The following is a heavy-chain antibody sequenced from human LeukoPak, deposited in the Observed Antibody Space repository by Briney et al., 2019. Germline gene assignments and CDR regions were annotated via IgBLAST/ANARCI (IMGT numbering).Heavy chain of an antibody. CDR2: ISSSSSYT. CDR1: RFTSSDYY. Sequence: PGGSLRLSCAASRFTSSDYYMSWIRQAPGKGLEWVSYISSSSSYTNYADSVKGRLTISRDNAKNSLYLQMNSLRAEDTAVYYCARVSCSGGSCYYFDCWGQGTLVTVSS. CDR3: ARVSCSGGSCYYFDC. J-gene: IGHJ4*02. D-gene: IGHD2-15*01. V-gene: IGHV3-11*06.